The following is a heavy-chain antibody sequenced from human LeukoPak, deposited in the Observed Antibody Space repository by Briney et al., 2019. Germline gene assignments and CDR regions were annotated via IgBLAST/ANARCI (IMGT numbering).Heavy chain of an antibody. CDR3: ARVSQDYDSSGYSYFYFYMDV. D-gene: IGHD3-22*01. Sequence: SETLSLTCNVSGGSIRGYYWSWIRQPPGKGLERIGYIYYSGSTNYNPSLKSRVTISVDTSKNQFSLNLSSVTAADTAVYYCARVSQDYDSSGYSYFYFYMDVWGKGTTVTVSS. V-gene: IGHV4-59*13. J-gene: IGHJ6*03. CDR2: IYYSGST. CDR1: GGSIRGYY.